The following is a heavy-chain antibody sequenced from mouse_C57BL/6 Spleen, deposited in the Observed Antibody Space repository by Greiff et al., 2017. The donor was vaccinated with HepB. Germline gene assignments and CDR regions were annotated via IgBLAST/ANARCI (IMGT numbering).Heavy chain of an antibody. CDR2: ISSGGDYI. CDR1: GFTFSSYA. J-gene: IGHJ1*03. Sequence: DVMLVESGEGLVKPGGSLKLSCAASGFTFSSYAMSWVRQTPEKRLEWVAYISSGGDYIYYADTVKGRFTISRDNARNTLYLQMSSLKSEDTAMYYCTRDLEVLLRSYWYFDVWGTGTTVTVSS. V-gene: IGHV5-9-1*02. D-gene: IGHD1-1*01. CDR3: TRDLEVLLRSYWYFDV.